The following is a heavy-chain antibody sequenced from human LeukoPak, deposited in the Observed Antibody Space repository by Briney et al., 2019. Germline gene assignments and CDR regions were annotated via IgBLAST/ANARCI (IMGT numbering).Heavy chain of an antibody. CDR2: IWYDGSNK. J-gene: IGHJ4*02. V-gene: IGHV3-33*01. CDR1: GFTFSSYG. CDR3: ARATAMVTGFDY. D-gene: IGHD5-18*01. Sequence: GRSLRLSCAAPGFTFSSYGMHWVRQAPGKGLEWVAVIWYDGSNKYYADSVKGRFTISRDNSKNTLYLQMNSLRAEDTAVYYCARATAMVTGFDYWGQGTLVTVSS.